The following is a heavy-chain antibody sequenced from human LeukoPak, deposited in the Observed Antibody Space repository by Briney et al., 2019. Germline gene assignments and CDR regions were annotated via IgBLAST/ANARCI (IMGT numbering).Heavy chain of an antibody. V-gene: IGHV3-53*01. J-gene: IGHJ6*02. CDR1: GFTVSSNY. D-gene: IGHD2-21*01. Sequence: GGSLRLSCAASGFTVSSNYMSWVRQAPGKGLEWVSVIYSGGSTYYADSVKGRFTISRDNSKNTPYLQMNSLRAEDTAVYYCARDGVIRHQHDYYYYGMDVWGQGTTVTVSS. CDR2: IYSGGST. CDR3: ARDGVIRHQHDYYYYGMDV.